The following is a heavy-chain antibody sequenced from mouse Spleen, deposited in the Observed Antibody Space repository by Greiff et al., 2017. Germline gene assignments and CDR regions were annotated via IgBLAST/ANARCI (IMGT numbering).Heavy chain of an antibody. CDR3: ARLGGGWDGETY. J-gene: IGHJ3*01. Sequence: QVQLQQPGAELVRPGTSVKLSCKASGYTFTSYWMHWVKQRPGQGLEWIGVIDPSDSYTNYNQKFKGKATLTVDTSSSTAYMQLSSLTSEDSAVYYCARLGGGWDGETYWGQGTLVTVSA. V-gene: IGHV1-59*01. D-gene: IGHD4-1*01. CDR1: GYTFTSYW. CDR2: IDPSDSYT.